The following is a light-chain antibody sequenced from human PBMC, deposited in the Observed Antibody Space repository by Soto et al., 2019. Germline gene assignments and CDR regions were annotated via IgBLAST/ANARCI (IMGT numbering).Light chain of an antibody. CDR1: QSVGSN. V-gene: IGKV3-15*01. CDR2: GAS. CDR3: QQYTTWPYT. Sequence: EIVMTQSPATLSVSPGERASLSCRASQSVGSNLAWYQQTAGQAPRLLIYGASTRATGIPARFSGSGSGTEFTLTISSLPSEDFAVYSCQQYTTWPYTFGQGTKLEIK. J-gene: IGKJ2*01.